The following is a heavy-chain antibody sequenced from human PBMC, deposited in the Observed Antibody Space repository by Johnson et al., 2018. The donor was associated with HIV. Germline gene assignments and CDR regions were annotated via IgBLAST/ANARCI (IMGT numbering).Heavy chain of an antibody. CDR3: ARLRSGNRAFDI. D-gene: IGHD2-15*01. J-gene: IGHJ3*02. CDR1: GFTLSSYW. Sequence: VQLVESGGGLVQPGGSLRVSCAASGFTLSSYWMSWVRQAPGKGLQWVANIKQDGNEKYYVDSVKGRFSISRDNAKNSLHLQMNSLRAEDTAVYYCARLRSGNRAFDIWGQGTMVTVSS. V-gene: IGHV3-7*05. CDR2: IKQDGNEK.